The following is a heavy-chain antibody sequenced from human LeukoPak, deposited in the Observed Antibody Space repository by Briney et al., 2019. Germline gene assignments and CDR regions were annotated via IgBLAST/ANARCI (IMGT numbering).Heavy chain of an antibody. Sequence: GALRLSCAVYGGSFSGYYWSWIRQPPGKGLEWIGEINHSGSTNYNPSLKSRVTISVDTSKNQFSLKLSSVTAADTAVHYCARGRGYGSGSYCYWGQGTLVTVSS. CDR1: GGSFSGYY. CDR3: ARGRGYGSGSYCY. CDR2: INHSGST. D-gene: IGHD3-10*01. J-gene: IGHJ4*02. V-gene: IGHV4-34*01.